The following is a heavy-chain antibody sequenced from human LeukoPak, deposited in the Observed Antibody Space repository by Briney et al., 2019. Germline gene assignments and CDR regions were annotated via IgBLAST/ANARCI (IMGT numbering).Heavy chain of an antibody. Sequence: PGGSLRLSCAASGFTFSGYSMNWIRQAPGKGLEWVSSFGTRSTSVYHAGSVKGRFAISRDNAKNSLYLQMNSLRAENTALYYCAREVSEGFDFWGQGTLVTVSS. CDR2: FGTRSTSV. CDR3: AREVSEGFDF. V-gene: IGHV3-21*01. J-gene: IGHJ4*02. D-gene: IGHD3-22*01. CDR1: GFTFSGYS.